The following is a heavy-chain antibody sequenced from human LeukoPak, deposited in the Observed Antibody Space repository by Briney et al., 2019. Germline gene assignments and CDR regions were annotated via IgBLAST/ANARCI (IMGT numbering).Heavy chain of an antibody. D-gene: IGHD3-9*01. J-gene: IGHJ3*02. CDR1: GYTFTSYA. Sequence: ASVKVSCKASGYTFTSYAMNWVRQAPAQGLEWMGWINTNTGNPTYAQGFTGRFVFSLDTSVSTAYLQISSLKAEDTAVYYCARVLTGYYRDAFDIWGQGTMVTVSS. V-gene: IGHV7-4-1*02. CDR3: ARVLTGYYRDAFDI. CDR2: INTNTGNP.